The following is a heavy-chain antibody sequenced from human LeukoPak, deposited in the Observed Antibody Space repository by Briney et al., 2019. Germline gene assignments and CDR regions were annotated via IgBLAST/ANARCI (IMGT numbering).Heavy chain of an antibody. J-gene: IGHJ4*02. CDR3: VRDYNGWYYFDY. CDR2: VYYSGST. CDR1: GGSISSYY. Sequence: SETLSLTCTVSGGSISSYYWSWIRQPPGKGLEWIGYVYYSGSTKYNPSLKSRVTISVDTSKNQFSLNLSSVTAADTAVYYCVRDYNGWYYFDYWGQGTQVTVSS. D-gene: IGHD6-19*01. V-gene: IGHV4-59*01.